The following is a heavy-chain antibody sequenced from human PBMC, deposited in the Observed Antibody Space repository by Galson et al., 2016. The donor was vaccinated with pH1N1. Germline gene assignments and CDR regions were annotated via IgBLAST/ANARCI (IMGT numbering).Heavy chain of an antibody. CDR3: TKSRWYKAFDV. D-gene: IGHD6-13*01. J-gene: IGHJ6*02. Sequence: ETLSLTCTVSGDSISSSNYYWGWVRQPPGKGLEWIGSFFYGGRTYYNPSLKSRVTISVDTSKNQFSLKLSSVTAADTAVYFCTKSRWYKAFDVWGPGTTVTVSS. CDR1: GDSISSSNYY. CDR2: FFYGGRT. V-gene: IGHV4-39*01.